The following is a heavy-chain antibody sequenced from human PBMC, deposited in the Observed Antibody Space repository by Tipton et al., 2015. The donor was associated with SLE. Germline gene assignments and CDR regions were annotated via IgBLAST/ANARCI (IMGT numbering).Heavy chain of an antibody. CDR3: ARDIAYCSSTSCSHFYYYGMDV. CDR1: GGSISSHY. V-gene: IGHV4-59*11. D-gene: IGHD2-2*01. J-gene: IGHJ6*02. Sequence: TLSLTCTVSGGSISSHYWSWIRQPPGKGLEWIGYIYYSGSTNYNPSLKSRVTISVDTSKNQFSLKLSSVTAADTAVYYCARDIAYCSSTSCSHFYYYGMDVWGQGTAVTVSS. CDR2: IYYSGST.